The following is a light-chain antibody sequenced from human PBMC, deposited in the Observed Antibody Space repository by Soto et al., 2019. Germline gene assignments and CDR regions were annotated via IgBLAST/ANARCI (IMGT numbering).Light chain of an antibody. CDR2: ASD. CDR1: GSNIGSNP. CDR3: SAWDDSLNGPV. Sequence: QSVLTQPPSASGTPGQRVSIPCSGGGSNIGSNPVNSYQQLPGTAPKLLIYASDQRPSRVPDRFSGSKSGTSAALAISGLQSEDETDYYCSAWDDSLNGPVFGGGTKLTVL. J-gene: IGLJ2*01. V-gene: IGLV1-44*01.